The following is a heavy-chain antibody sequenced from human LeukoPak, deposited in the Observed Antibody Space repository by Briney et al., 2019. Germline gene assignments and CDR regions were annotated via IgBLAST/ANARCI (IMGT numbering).Heavy chain of an antibody. J-gene: IGHJ4*02. D-gene: IGHD3-16*02. CDR1: GFTFSSYS. CDR3: ARSATPYYDYVWGSYPTISYFDY. CDR2: ISSSSSYI. V-gene: IGHV3-21*01. Sequence: GGSLRLSCAASGFTFSSYSMNWVRQAPGKGLEWVSSISSSSSYIYYADSVKGRFTISRDNAKNSLYLQMNSLRAEDTAVYYCARSATPYYDYVWGSYPTISYFDYWGQGTLVTVSS.